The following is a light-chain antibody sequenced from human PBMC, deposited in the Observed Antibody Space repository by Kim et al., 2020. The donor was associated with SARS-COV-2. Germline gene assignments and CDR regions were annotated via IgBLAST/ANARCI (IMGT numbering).Light chain of an antibody. V-gene: IGLV3-21*04. CDR1: NIGSKS. CDR2: YDS. J-gene: IGLJ2*01. Sequence: APRRTARSTCGGNNIGSKSVHWYQQKPGQAPVLVIYYDSDRPSGIPERFSGSKSGNTATLTISRVEAGDEADYYCQVWDSSSDHVVFGGGTQLTVL. CDR3: QVWDSSSDHVV.